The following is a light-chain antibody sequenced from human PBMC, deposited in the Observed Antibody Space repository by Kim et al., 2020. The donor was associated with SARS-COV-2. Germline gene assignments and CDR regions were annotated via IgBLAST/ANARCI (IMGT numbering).Light chain of an antibody. J-gene: IGKJ1*01. CDR1: QSVGNY. Sequence: EIVLTQSPATLSLSPGERATLSCRASQSVGNYLAWYQQKPGQAPRLLIYDASSRATDIPARFSGSGSGTDFTLTISSLEPEDFAVYYCQQRGNWPTFGQGTKVDIK. CDR3: QQRGNWPT. V-gene: IGKV3-11*01. CDR2: DAS.